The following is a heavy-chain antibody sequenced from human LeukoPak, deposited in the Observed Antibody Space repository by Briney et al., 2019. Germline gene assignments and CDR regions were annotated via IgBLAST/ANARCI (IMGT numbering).Heavy chain of an antibody. D-gene: IGHD3-3*01. CDR2: IYYSGST. CDR1: GGSISSYY. J-gene: IGHJ4*02. CDR3: ARGYYDFWSGYYKGYFDY. Sequence: PSETLSLTCTVSGGSISSYYWSWIRQPPGKGLEWIGYIYYSGSTNYNPSPKSRVTISVDTSKNQFSLKLSSVTAADTAVYYCARGYYDFWSGYYKGYFDYWGQGTLVTVS. V-gene: IGHV4-59*01.